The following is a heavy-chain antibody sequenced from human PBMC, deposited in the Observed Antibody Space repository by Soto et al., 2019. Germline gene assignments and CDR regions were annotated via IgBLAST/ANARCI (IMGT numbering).Heavy chain of an antibody. J-gene: IGHJ4*02. CDR1: GFTFSNYA. Sequence: EVQLLESGGGLVQPGGSLRLSCAASGFTFSNYAMNWVRQAPGKGLEWVASIRGSAGTPYYADSVRGRFTISRDNPPNTLSRRMNSLRVEDTAVYYCAKDRDYFDYWGQGAMVTVSS. CDR3: AKDRDYFDY. V-gene: IGHV3-23*01. CDR2: IRGSAGTP.